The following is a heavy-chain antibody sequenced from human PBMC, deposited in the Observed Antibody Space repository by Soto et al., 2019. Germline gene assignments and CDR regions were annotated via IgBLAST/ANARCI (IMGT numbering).Heavy chain of an antibody. CDR3: ASSNIVAAPYGMDV. V-gene: IGHV1-18*01. Sequence: ASVKVSCKASGYTFTSYAISWVRQAPGQGLEWMGWISAYNGNTNYAQKLQGRVTMTTDTSTNTVYMELSSLRSEDTAVYYCASSNIVAAPYGMDVWGQGTTVTVSS. D-gene: IGHD6-13*01. CDR2: ISAYNGNT. J-gene: IGHJ6*02. CDR1: GYTFTSYA.